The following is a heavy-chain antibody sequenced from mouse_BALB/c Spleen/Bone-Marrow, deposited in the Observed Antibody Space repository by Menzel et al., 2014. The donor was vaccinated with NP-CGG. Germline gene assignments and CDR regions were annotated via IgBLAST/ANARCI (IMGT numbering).Heavy chain of an antibody. J-gene: IGHJ2*01. D-gene: IGHD1-1*01. CDR2: INTYSGDA. CDR3: ARDYGSSHFDH. Sequence: QVQLQQSGPELVRPGVSVKISCKGSGYTFTDYAMHWVKQSHAKSLEWIGVINTYSGDANYSQKFKGKATMTVDKSSSPAYMELARLTSEDSAIYYCARDYGSSHFDHWGQGSTLTVSS. CDR1: GYTFTDYA. V-gene: IGHV1-67*01.